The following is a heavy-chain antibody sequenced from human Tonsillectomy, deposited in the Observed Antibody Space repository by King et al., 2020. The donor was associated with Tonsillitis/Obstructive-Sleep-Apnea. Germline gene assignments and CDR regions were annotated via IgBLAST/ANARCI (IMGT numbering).Heavy chain of an antibody. D-gene: IGHD6-6*01. CDR3: ARDGSVATRPLDY. Sequence: QLVQSGAEVKKPGASVKVSCKASGYTFTSYYIHWVRQAPGQGLELMGIINPSGVSTSYTQKFKGRVTMTRATSTNTVYMELSSLRSYETAVYYCARDGSVATRPLDYWGQGTLVTVSS. V-gene: IGHV1-46*01. CDR1: GYTFTSYY. J-gene: IGHJ4*02. CDR2: INPSGVST.